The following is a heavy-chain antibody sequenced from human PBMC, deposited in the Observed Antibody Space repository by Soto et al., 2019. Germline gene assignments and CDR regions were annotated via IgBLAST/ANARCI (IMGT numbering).Heavy chain of an antibody. CDR3: AGLMDTVFDRFEY. J-gene: IGHJ4*02. CDR2: IASKAHNYAT. Sequence: EVHVVESGGGLVQPGGSLKLSCAASGFTLSGSFIHWVRQSSGKGLEWVGRIASKAHNYATAYGRSVEGRFTVSRDDSRTTAYLQMEGLKSEDAAVYFCAGLMDTVFDRFEYWGQGILVTVSS. V-gene: IGHV3-73*02. D-gene: IGHD4-4*01. CDR1: GFTLSGSF.